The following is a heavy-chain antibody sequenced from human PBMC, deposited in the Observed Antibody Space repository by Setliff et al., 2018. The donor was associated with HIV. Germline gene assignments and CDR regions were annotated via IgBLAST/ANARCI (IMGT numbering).Heavy chain of an antibody. J-gene: IGHJ4*02. CDR3: AKELGFWSGYSGPPLAY. CDR2: IKSKEDGGTI. Sequence: AGGSLRLSCAASGMTFSDAWMTWVRQAPGKGLEWVGRIKSKEDGGTIEYAAPVKGRFTISRDDSKDTLYLQMNSLKIEETAVYYCAKELGFWSGYSGPPLAYWGQGTLVTVSS. D-gene: IGHD3-3*01. CDR1: GMTFSDAW. V-gene: IGHV3-15*01.